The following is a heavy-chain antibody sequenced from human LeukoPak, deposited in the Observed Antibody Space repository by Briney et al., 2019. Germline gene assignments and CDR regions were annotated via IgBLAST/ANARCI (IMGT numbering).Heavy chain of an antibody. CDR2: ISGSGGNT. V-gene: IGHV3-23*01. CDR3: ARVPGLPSIDY. J-gene: IGHJ4*02. D-gene: IGHD3-10*01. CDR1: GFTFDDYG. Sequence: GGSLRLSCATSGFTFDDYGMSWVRQAPGKGLEWLSTISGSGGNTYYADSVKGRFTISRDNAKNSLYLQMNSLRAEDTAVYYCARVPGLPSIDYWGQGTLVTVSS.